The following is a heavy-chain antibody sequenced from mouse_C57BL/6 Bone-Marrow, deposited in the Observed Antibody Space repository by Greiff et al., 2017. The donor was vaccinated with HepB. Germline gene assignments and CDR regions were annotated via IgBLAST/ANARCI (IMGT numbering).Heavy chain of an antibody. D-gene: IGHD4-1*01. CDR2: IYPGDGDT. J-gene: IGHJ3*01. CDR3: ARWEFAWFAY. V-gene: IGHV1-82*01. Sequence: VQLVESGPELVKPGASVKISCKASGYAFSSSWMNWVKQRPGKGLEWIGRIYPGDGDTNYNGKFKGKATLTADKSSSTAYMQLSSLTSEDSAVYFCARWEFAWFAYWGQGTLVTVSA. CDR1: GYAFSSSW.